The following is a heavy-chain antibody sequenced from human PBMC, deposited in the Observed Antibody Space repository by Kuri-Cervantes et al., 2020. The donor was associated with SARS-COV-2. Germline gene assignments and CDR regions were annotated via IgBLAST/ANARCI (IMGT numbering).Heavy chain of an antibody. V-gene: IGHV1-3*01. D-gene: IGHD3-3*01. CDR2: SYSANGNT. CDR3: ASDRVTLFGVVMRFDP. CDR1: GYSFTSYD. J-gene: IGHJ5*02. Sequence: ASVKVSCKGSGYSFTSYDIHCVGQAPGEGVEWMVGSYSANGNTGYAQKFQGRVTITRDTSASTAYMELSSLRSEDAAVYYCASDRVTLFGVVMRFDPWGQGTLVTVSS.